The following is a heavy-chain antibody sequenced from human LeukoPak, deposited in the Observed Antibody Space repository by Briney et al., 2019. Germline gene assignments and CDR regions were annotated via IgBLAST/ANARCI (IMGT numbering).Heavy chain of an antibody. CDR3: ARDLSYYDSSGYYSTFDY. J-gene: IGHJ4*02. Sequence: SETLSLTCTVSGGSISSGDYYWSWIRQPPGKGLEWLGYIYYSGSTYYNPSLKSRVTISVDTSRNQFSLKLSSVTAADTAVYYCARDLSYYDSSGYYSTFDYWGQGTLVTVSS. CDR1: GGSISSGDYY. CDR2: IYYSGST. V-gene: IGHV4-30-4*01. D-gene: IGHD3-22*01.